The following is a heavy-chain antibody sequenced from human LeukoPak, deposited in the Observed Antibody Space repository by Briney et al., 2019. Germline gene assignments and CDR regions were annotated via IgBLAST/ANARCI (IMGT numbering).Heavy chain of an antibody. J-gene: IGHJ4*02. CDR2: IYSSGST. Sequence: SETLSLTCNVSGGSISSSSYYWGWIRRPPGKGLEWIGSIYSSGSTYYNPSLKSRVTISVDASKSQFSLRLSSVTAADTAVYYCARHASDSSGYYEYYFDYWGQGTLVTVSS. CDR3: ARHASDSSGYYEYYFDY. V-gene: IGHV4-39*01. D-gene: IGHD3-22*01. CDR1: GGSISSSSYY.